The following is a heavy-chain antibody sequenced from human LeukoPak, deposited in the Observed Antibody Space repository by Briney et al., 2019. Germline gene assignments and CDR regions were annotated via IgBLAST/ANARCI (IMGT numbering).Heavy chain of an antibody. Sequence: PSETLSLTCAVYGGSFSGYYWSWIRQPPGKGLEWIGEINHSGSTNYNPSLKSRVIISVDTSKNQFSLKLSSVTAADTAVYYCARGPPEVSVTTVSFDYGARGPLVPVS. CDR1: GGSFSGYY. J-gene: IGHJ4*02. CDR3: ARGPPEVSVTTVSFDY. D-gene: IGHD4-17*01. V-gene: IGHV4-34*01. CDR2: INHSGST.